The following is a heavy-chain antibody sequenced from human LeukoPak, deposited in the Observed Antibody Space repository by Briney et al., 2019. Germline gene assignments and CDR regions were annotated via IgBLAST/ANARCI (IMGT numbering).Heavy chain of an antibody. J-gene: IGHJ4*02. CDR1: GGSISSHY. CDR2: IYYSGST. V-gene: IGHV4-59*11. Sequence: SETLSLTCTVSGGSISSHYWSWIRQPPGKGLEWIGYIYYSGSTNYNPSLKSRVTISVDTSKNQFSLQLNSVTPEDTAVYYCARNQESIAVAGAFDYWGQGTLVTVSS. CDR3: ARNQESIAVAGAFDY. D-gene: IGHD6-19*01.